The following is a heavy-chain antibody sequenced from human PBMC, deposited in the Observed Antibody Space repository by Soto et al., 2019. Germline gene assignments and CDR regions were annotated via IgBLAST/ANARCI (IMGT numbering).Heavy chain of an antibody. J-gene: IGHJ5*02. CDR1: GYTFTRYT. D-gene: IGHD2-15*01. V-gene: IGHV1-3*01. CDR2: INPDNGNT. CDR3: ARGIATGQVAP. Sequence: QVQLVQSGAEVKKPGASVKISCKASGYTFTRYTMNWVRQAPGQRLEWMGWINPDNGNTKSSQKFQDRVIITRDTSARTAYMDMRRLRSEDTAVYYCARGIATGQVAPWGQGTLVTVS.